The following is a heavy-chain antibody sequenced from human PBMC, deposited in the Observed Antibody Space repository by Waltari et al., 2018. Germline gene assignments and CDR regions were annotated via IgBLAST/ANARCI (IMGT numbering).Heavy chain of an antibody. CDR2: MYYSGDI. Sequence: QEQLQESGPGVVRPSETLSLTCLVSGDPTSNYYWSWLRQPPGKGLEWIGYMYYSGDIHYNPSLKSRVSISFNTSKKQFSLMLTSVTAADTAVYYCSRQLRTWYFDLWGRGTLVTVSS. J-gene: IGHJ2*01. D-gene: IGHD2-8*01. V-gene: IGHV4-59*08. CDR1: GDPTSNYY. CDR3: SRQLRTWYFDL.